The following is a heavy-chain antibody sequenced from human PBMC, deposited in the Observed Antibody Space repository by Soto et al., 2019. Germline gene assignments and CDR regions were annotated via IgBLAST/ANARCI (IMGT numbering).Heavy chain of an antibody. CDR2: ISSSSYI. V-gene: IGHV3-21*01. D-gene: IGHD5-18*01. Sequence: GGSLRLSCAASGFTFSSYSMNWVRQAPGKGLEWVSSISSSSYIYYADSVKGRFTISRDNAKNSLYLQMNSLRAEDTAVYYCVGGGSRRWILDYWGQGTLVTVSS. CDR3: VGGGSRRWILDY. CDR1: GFTFSSYS. J-gene: IGHJ4*02.